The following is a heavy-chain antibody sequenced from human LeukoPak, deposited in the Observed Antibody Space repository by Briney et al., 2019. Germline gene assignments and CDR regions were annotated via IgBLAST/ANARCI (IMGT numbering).Heavy chain of an antibody. CDR2: IYSSGTA. CDR3: ATLTWDPSDRPFDY. CDR1: GGSISSGNYF. Sequence: SETLSLTCTVSGGSISSGNYFRDYFWGWIRQPPGKGLEWIGHIYSSGTAVYSPSLQSRVTMSVDTSKNRFSLNLNSMTAADTAVYYCATLTWDPSDRPFDYWGQGILVTVSS. J-gene: IGHJ4*02. V-gene: IGHV4-39*01. D-gene: IGHD1-26*01.